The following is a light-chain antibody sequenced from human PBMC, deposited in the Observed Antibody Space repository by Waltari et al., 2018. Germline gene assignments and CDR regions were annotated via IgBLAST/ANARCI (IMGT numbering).Light chain of an antibody. J-gene: IGKJ2*01. CDR3: QQSHSSPYD. Sequence: DIQMTQSPSSLSASVGDRVTINCRASHSLSSYLNWYQQKPGRAPKLLIYAASSLQSGVPSRFTGSGSGTEFTLTISNLQPEDFATYYCQQSHSSPYDFGQGTRVDIK. V-gene: IGKV1-39*01. CDR1: HSLSSY. CDR2: AAS.